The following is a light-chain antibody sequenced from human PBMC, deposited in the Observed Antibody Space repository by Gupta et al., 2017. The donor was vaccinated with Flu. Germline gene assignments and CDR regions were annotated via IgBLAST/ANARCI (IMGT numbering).Light chain of an antibody. CDR3: TSYTSNTTGV. Sequence: QSALTQPASVSGSPGQSITISCTGTTSDVSDHNFVSWYRHHPDKAPKLIIYEVNNRPSGVANRFSGSKSGNTASLTISGLQAEDEADYYCTSYTSNTTGVFGTGTKVTVL. J-gene: IGLJ1*01. CDR2: EVN. V-gene: IGLV2-14*01. CDR1: TSDVSDHNF.